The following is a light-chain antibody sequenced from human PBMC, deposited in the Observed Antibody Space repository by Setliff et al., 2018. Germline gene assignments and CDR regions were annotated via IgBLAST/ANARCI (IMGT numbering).Light chain of an antibody. CDR2: DVS. V-gene: IGLV2-14*01. CDR1: TSDIGTYNY. J-gene: IGLJ1*01. CDR3: YSYTASTSYV. Sequence: QSVLTQPASVSGSPGQSITISCSGTTSDIGTYNYVSWYQQYPGKAPKLVIYDVSNRPSGVSNRFSGSKSGNTASLTISGLQAEDEADYYCYSYTASTSYVFGTGTKVT.